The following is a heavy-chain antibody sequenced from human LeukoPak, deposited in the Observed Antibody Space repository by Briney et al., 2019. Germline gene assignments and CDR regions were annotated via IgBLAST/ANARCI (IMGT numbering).Heavy chain of an antibody. Sequence: KPSETLSLTCAVYGGSFSGYYWSWIRQPPGKGLEWIGEINHSGSTNYNPSLKSRVTISVDTSKNQFSLKLSSVTAADTAVNYFSRGPVTADAFDIWGQGTMVTVSS. V-gene: IGHV4-34*01. CDR3: SRGPVTADAFDI. J-gene: IGHJ3*02. CDR2: INHSGST. D-gene: IGHD4-17*01. CDR1: GGSFSGYY.